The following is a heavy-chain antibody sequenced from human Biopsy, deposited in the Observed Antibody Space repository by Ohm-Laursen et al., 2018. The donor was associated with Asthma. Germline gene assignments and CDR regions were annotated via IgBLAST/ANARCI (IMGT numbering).Heavy chain of an antibody. Sequence: SLRLSCTAPGFAFDDYAMHWVRQVPGKGLEWVSGINWNGNVIGYADSVKGRFTTSRDNANNSLFLDMNSLRVEDTALYYCAKEVVPAAYFFYGMDVWGQGTTVTVSS. CDR2: INWNGNVI. V-gene: IGHV3-9*01. D-gene: IGHD2-2*01. J-gene: IGHJ6*02. CDR3: AKEVVPAAYFFYGMDV. CDR1: GFAFDDYA.